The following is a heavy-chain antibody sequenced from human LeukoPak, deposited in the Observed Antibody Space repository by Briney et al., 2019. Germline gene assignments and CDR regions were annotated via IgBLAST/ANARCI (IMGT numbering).Heavy chain of an antibody. CDR3: ARGRGTYYFDY. CDR2: IYSGGST. Sequence: PGGSLRLSCAASGFTVSTNYMSWVRQAPGKGLGWVSVIYSGGSTYYADSVKGRFTISRDNSKNTLYLQMNSLRAEDTAVYYCARGRGTYYFDYWGQGTLVTVSS. V-gene: IGHV3-53*01. D-gene: IGHD3-10*01. J-gene: IGHJ4*02. CDR1: GFTVSTNY.